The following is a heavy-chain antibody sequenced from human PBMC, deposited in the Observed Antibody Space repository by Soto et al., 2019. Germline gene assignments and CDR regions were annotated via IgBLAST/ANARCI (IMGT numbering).Heavy chain of an antibody. CDR2: ISYSGST. Sequence: QLQLQESGPGLVKPSETLSLTCTVSGGSISSSSSSWGWIRQPPGKGLEWLGIISYSGSTYYSPSLKSRVTRSVDASKNLFSLTLSSVTAADTAVYYCARTYVTDVVVVPASKDYMDVWGKGTTVTVSS. V-gene: IGHV4-39*01. J-gene: IGHJ6*03. D-gene: IGHD2-2*01. CDR1: GGSISSSSSS. CDR3: ARTYVTDVVVVPASKDYMDV.